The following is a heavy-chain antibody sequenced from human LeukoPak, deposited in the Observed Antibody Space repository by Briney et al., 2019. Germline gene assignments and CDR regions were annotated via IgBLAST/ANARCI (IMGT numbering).Heavy chain of an antibody. Sequence: ASVKVSCKASGYTFTSYAIAWVRQAPGQGLEWMGWISAYNGNTNYAQNLQGRVTMTTDTSTSTAYMELRSLRSDDTAMYYCARMEMATAIFDYWGQGTLVTVSS. CDR2: ISAYNGNT. V-gene: IGHV1-18*01. CDR3: ARMEMATAIFDY. D-gene: IGHD5-24*01. CDR1: GYTFTSYA. J-gene: IGHJ4*02.